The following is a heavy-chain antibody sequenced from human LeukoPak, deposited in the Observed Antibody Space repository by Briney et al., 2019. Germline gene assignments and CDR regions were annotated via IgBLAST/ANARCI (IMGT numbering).Heavy chain of an antibody. CDR1: GYSFTSYW. J-gene: IGHJ6*02. D-gene: IGHD3-10*01. Sequence: GESLKISCKGSGYSFTSYWIGWVRQMPGKGLEGMGIIYPGDSDTRYSPSFQGQVTISADKSISTAYLQWSSLKASGTAMYYCALAMVRGVIWAPYYYGMDVWGQGTTVTVSS. V-gene: IGHV5-51*01. CDR2: IYPGDSDT. CDR3: ALAMVRGVIWAPYYYGMDV.